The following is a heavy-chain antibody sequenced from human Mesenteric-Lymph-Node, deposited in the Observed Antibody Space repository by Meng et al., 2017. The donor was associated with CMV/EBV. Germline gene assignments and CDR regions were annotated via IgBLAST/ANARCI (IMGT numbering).Heavy chain of an antibody. Sequence: LTCTVSGGSVNSGNYYWTWIRQPPGKGLEWIGYIYRDRSTNYNPSLKSRVSISVDTPNNQFSLKLTSVTAADTAIYYCARDSGSQISWGQGTLVTV. V-gene: IGHV4-61*01. CDR3: ARDSGSQIS. CDR2: IYRDRST. J-gene: IGHJ5*02. D-gene: IGHD3-10*01. CDR1: GGSVNSGNYY.